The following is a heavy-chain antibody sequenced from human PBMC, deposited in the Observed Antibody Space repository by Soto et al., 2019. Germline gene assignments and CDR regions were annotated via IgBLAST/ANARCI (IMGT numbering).Heavy chain of an antibody. CDR3: ARWGYSSSWSGYYYYGMDV. CDR1: GYTFTSYD. CDR2: MNPNSGNT. Sequence: VKVSCKASGYTFTSYDINWVRQATGQGLEWMGWMNPNSGNTGYAQKFQGRVTMTRNTSISTAYMELSSLRSEDTAVYYCARWGYSSSWSGYYYYGMDVWGQGTTVTVSS. D-gene: IGHD6-13*01. V-gene: IGHV1-8*01. J-gene: IGHJ6*02.